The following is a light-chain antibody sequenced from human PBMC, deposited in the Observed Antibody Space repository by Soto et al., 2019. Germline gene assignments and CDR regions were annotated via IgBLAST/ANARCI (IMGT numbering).Light chain of an antibody. Sequence: DIVLTQSPGTLSLSPGERATLSCRASQSVRSRFLAWYRQKPGQASRLLIYGATTRATGIPDRISGSGSGTDFTLTISRLEPEDFAVYYCQQYGTSPMYTFGQGTKLEIK. CDR3: QQYGTSPMYT. CDR2: GAT. J-gene: IGKJ2*01. V-gene: IGKV3-20*01. CDR1: QSVRSRF.